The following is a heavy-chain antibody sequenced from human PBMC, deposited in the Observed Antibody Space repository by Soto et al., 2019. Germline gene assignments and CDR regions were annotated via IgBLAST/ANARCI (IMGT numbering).Heavy chain of an antibody. CDR3: ARDLWGYCGTDCYPLDV. D-gene: IGHD2-21*02. CDR1: GGSISSRNYY. Sequence: SETLSLTCAVSGGSISSRNYYWGWIRQPPGKGLEWIGYMYNTGSTVYNPSFKSRVTISVDTSKNQFSLKLNSVTAADTAVYYCARDLWGYCGTDCYPLDVWGQGTTVTVS. V-gene: IGHV4-61*01. J-gene: IGHJ6*02. CDR2: MYNTGST.